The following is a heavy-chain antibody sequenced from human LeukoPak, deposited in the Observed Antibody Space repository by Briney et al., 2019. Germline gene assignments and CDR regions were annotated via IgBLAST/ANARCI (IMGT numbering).Heavy chain of an antibody. CDR3: ARRRNYYGSGSYSCYFDY. Sequence: GGSLRLSCAASGFTFSSYSMNWVRQAPGKGLEWVSSISSSSSYIYYADSVKGRFTISRDNAKNSLYLQMNSLRAEDTAVYYCARRRNYYGSGSYSCYFDYWGQGTLVTVSS. J-gene: IGHJ4*02. CDR2: ISSSSSYI. V-gene: IGHV3-21*01. D-gene: IGHD3-10*01. CDR1: GFTFSSYS.